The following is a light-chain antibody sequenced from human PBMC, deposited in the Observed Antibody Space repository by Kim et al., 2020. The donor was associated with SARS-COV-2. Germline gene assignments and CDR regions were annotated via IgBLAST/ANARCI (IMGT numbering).Light chain of an antibody. Sequence: GQKVTISCSGSSSNIGSKTATWFQQLPGTAPKLLIFDNNQRPSGVHDRFSGSKSGTSASLAINGLQSEDEADYYCATWDDSLIGYVFGTGTKVTVL. J-gene: IGLJ1*01. CDR2: DNN. CDR3: ATWDDSLIGYV. CDR1: SSNIGSKT. V-gene: IGLV1-44*01.